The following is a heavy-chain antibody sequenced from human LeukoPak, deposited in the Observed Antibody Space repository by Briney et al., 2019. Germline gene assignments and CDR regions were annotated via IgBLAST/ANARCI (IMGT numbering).Heavy chain of an antibody. CDR3: VKVAKYYYGSETYYFFEH. CDR1: GFTFSSYW. D-gene: IGHD3-10*01. CDR2: INSDGSST. J-gene: IGHJ4*02. V-gene: IGHV3-74*01. Sequence: GGSLRLACAASGFTFSSYWIHWVRQAPGKGLVWVSRINSDGSSTTYADSVKGRVTISRDNAKNTLYLQMNSLRVEDTGIYYCVKVAKYYYGSETYYFFEHWGQGTPVTASS.